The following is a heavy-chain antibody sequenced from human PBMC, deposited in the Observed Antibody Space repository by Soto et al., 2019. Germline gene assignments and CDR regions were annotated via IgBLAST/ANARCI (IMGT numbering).Heavy chain of an antibody. D-gene: IGHD3-22*01. CDR3: ASGFYRDY. V-gene: IGHV4-59*01. CDR1: GGSISDFY. J-gene: IGHJ4*02. CDR2: MYYSGST. Sequence: SETLFLTCTVSGGSISDFYWSWIRQPPGKGLESIAYMYYSGSTNSNPSLKSRVTMSVDTSKNQFSLRLTSVTAADTAVYYCASGFYRDYWGQGALVTVSS.